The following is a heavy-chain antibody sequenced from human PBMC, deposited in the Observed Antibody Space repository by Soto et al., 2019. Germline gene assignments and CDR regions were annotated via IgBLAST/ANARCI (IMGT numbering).Heavy chain of an antibody. CDR3: AAPDSSGYYAAVDY. Sequence: PSETLSLTCTVSGGSISSSSYYWGWIRQPPGKGLEWIGSIYYSGSTYYNPSLKSRVTISVDTSKNQFSLKLSSVTAADTAVYYCAAPDSSGYYAAVDYWGQGTLVTVS. CDR2: IYYSGST. V-gene: IGHV4-39*01. D-gene: IGHD3-22*01. CDR1: GGSISSSSYY. J-gene: IGHJ4*02.